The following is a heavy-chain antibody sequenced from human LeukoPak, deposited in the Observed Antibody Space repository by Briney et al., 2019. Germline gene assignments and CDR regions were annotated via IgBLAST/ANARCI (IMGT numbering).Heavy chain of an antibody. CDR3: ARLSLDYRELDY. V-gene: IGHV4-34*01. J-gene: IGHJ4*02. CDR2: INHSGST. D-gene: IGHD3-10*01. Sequence: PSETLSLTCAVYGGSFSGYYWSWIRQPPGKGLEWIGEINHSGSTNYNPSLKSRVTISVDTSKSQFSLKLSSVTAADTAVYYCARLSLDYRELDYWGQGTLVTVSS. CDR1: GGSFSGYY.